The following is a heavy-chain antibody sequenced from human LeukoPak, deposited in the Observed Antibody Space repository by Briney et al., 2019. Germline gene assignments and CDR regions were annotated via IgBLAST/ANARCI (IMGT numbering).Heavy chain of an antibody. CDR2: ISSSGSTI. CDR3: ARAVVPAAISNWFDP. D-gene: IGHD2-2*02. CDR1: GFTFSDYY. V-gene: IGHV3-11*04. Sequence: PGRSLRLSCAASGFTFSDYYMSWIRQAPGKGLEWVSYISSSGSTIYYADSVKGRFTISRDNAKNSLYLQMNSLRAEDTAVYYCARAVVPAAISNWFDPWGQGTLVTVSS. J-gene: IGHJ5*02.